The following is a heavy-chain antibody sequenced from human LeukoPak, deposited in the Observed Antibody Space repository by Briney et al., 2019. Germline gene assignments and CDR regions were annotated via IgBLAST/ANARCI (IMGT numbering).Heavy chain of an antibody. V-gene: IGHV4-38-2*02. CDR3: ARDHDSSSWTPYYNGMDV. D-gene: IGHD6-13*01. Sequence: PSETLSLTCTVSGYSISSGYYWGWIRQPPGKGLEWIGEINHSGSTNYNLALRGRVTMSIDTSKNQFSLNLNSVTGADTAVYYCARDHDSSSWTPYYNGMDVWGQGTTVAVSS. J-gene: IGHJ6*02. CDR1: GYSISSGYY. CDR2: INHSGST.